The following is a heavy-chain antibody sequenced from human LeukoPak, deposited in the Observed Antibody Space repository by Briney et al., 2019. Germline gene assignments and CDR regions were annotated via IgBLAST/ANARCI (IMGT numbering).Heavy chain of an antibody. CDR3: ARRYRSGVRGVTPNFDY. J-gene: IGHJ4*02. D-gene: IGHD3-10*01. Sequence: GASVKVSCKASGYTFTGYYMHGVRQAPGQGLEWMGWINPNSGGTNYAQKFKGRVTMTRDTSISTAYMELSRLRSDDTAVYYCARRYRSGVRGVTPNFDYWGQGTLVTVSS. V-gene: IGHV1-2*02. CDR2: INPNSGGT. CDR1: GYTFTGYY.